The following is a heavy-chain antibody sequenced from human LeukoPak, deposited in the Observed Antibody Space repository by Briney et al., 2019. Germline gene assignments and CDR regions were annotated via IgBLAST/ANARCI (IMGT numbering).Heavy chain of an antibody. D-gene: IGHD3-22*01. J-gene: IGHJ4*02. Sequence: PGGSLRLSCAASGFTFSSYWMHWVRQAPGKGLEWVAFIRYDGSNKYYADSVKGRFTISRDNSKNTLYLQMNSLRAEDTAVYYCAKVPYYYDSSGLFDYWGQGTLVTVSS. CDR3: AKVPYYYDSSGLFDY. V-gene: IGHV3-30*02. CDR2: IRYDGSNK. CDR1: GFTFSSYW.